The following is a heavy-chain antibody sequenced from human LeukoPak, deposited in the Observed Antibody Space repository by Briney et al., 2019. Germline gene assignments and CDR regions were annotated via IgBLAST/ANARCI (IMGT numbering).Heavy chain of an antibody. CDR3: ARGGYTPGAFDI. J-gene: IGHJ3*02. CDR2: IYTSGST. CDR1: GGSISSYH. Sequence: PSETLSLTCTVSGGSISSYHWSLIRQPAGKGLEWIGRIYTSGSTNYNPSLKSRVTMSVDTSKNQFSLKMSSVTAADTAVYYCARGGYTPGAFDIWGQGTMVTVSS. D-gene: IGHD3-16*02. V-gene: IGHV4-4*07.